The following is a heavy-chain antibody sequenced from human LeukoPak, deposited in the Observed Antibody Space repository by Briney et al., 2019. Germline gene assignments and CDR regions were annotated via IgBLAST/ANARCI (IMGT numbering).Heavy chain of an antibody. CDR1: GFTFSDYY. CDR3: AKGSGGGRWYFDL. V-gene: IGHV3-30*18. D-gene: IGHD3-16*01. J-gene: IGHJ2*01. Sequence: PGGSLRLSCAASGFTFSDYYMSWIRQAPGKGLEWVAVIFSDGGDKYYADSVRGRFTISRDNSKNTLSLQMNSLRAEETAVYYCAKGSGGGRWYFDLWGRGTLVTVSS. CDR2: IFSDGGDK.